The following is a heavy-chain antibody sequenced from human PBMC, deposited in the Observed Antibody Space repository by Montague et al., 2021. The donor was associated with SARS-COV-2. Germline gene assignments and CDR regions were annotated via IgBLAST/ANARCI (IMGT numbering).Heavy chain of an antibody. J-gene: IGHJ6*02. D-gene: IGHD3-10*01. Sequence: SLRLSCAASGFTFSDYYMSWIRQAPGKGLEWLSYIAISGTTIYYADSVKARVTISRDDAENSLYLQMSSLRAEDTAVYYCARGRGSYYVPYYYYYAMDVWGQGTTVTVSS. CDR2: IAISGTTI. V-gene: IGHV3-11*01. CDR1: GFTFSDYY. CDR3: ARGRGSYYVPYYYYYAMDV.